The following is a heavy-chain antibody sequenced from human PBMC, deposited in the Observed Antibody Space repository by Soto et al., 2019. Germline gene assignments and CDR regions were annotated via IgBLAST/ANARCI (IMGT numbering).Heavy chain of an antibody. J-gene: IGHJ4*02. D-gene: IGHD6-19*01. Sequence: EVQLLESGGGLAQAGESLRLTCAAAGFTFINHAMTWVRQAPGKGLEGVSIISGSGDATFYADSVKGRFTISRDNSKNTLYLQMISLRAEDTAVYYCAIGLAVAGRTHFFDYWGQGSLVTVSS. CDR3: AIGLAVAGRTHFFDY. CDR2: ISGSGDAT. V-gene: IGHV3-23*01. CDR1: GFTFINHA.